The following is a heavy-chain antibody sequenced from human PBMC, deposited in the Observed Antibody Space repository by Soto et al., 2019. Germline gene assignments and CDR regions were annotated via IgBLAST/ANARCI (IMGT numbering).Heavy chain of an antibody. D-gene: IGHD6-19*01. CDR1: GGSIGGYY. Sequence: SETLSLTCTVSGGSIGGYYWSWLRQPPGKGLEWIGYIYSIGSTNYNPSLRSRVTMSIDTSQEQFSLKLSSVTATDTAVYYCARHXNLPLAGTGFXSWGQGTLVXVSS. V-gene: IGHV4-59*08. J-gene: IGHJ4*02. CDR2: IYSIGST. CDR3: ARHXNLPLAGTGFXS.